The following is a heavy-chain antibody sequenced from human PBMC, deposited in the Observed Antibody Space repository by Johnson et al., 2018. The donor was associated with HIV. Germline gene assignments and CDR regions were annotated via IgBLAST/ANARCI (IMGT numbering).Heavy chain of an antibody. V-gene: IGHV3-73*01. D-gene: IGHD6-13*01. Sequence: VQLVESGGGLVQPGGSLKLSCAASGFTFSGSAMHWVRQASGKGLEWVGRIRSKANSYAPAYAASVKGRFTISRDDSKNTAYLKMNSLKTEDTAVYYCARGGYLDAFDIWGQGTMVTVSS. CDR1: GFTFSGSA. CDR3: ARGGYLDAFDI. CDR2: IRSKANSYAP. J-gene: IGHJ3*02.